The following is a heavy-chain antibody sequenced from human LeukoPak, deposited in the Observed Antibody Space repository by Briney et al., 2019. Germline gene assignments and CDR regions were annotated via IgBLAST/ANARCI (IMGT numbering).Heavy chain of an antibody. CDR3: AKDGGYYDSSGYYDY. D-gene: IGHD3-22*01. V-gene: IGHV3-23*01. Sequence: GGSLRLSCAASGFTFSSYAMSWVRQAPGKGLEWVSAISGSGGSTYYADSVKGRFTISRDNSKNTLYLQMNSLGAEDTAVYYCAKDGGYYDSSGYYDYWGQGTLVTVSS. CDR1: GFTFSSYA. CDR2: ISGSGGST. J-gene: IGHJ4*02.